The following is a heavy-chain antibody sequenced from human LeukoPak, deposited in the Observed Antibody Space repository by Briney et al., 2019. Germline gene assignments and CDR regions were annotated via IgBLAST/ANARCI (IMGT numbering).Heavy chain of an antibody. CDR3: AREWWFLDY. V-gene: IGHV3-7*05. CDR1: GFTFTTYS. Sequence: PGGSLRLPCAASGFTFTTYSMTWVRQAPGRGLEWVARIKGDGSDIHYVDSVKGRFTISRDNARNSLYLQMNSLRAEDTAGYYCAREWWFLDYWGQGTLVTVSS. J-gene: IGHJ4*02. CDR2: IKGDGSDI. D-gene: IGHD2-15*01.